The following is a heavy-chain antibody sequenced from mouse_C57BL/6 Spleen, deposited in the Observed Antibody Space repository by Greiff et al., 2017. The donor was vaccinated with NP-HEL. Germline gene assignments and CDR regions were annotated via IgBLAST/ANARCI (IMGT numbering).Heavy chain of an antibody. CDR3: ARRYDYEALDY. J-gene: IGHJ2*01. CDR1: GYAFSSSW. Sequence: QVQLKESGPELVKPGASVKISCKASGYAFSSSWMNWVKQRPGQGLEWIGRIYPGDGDTNYNGKFKGKATLTADKSSSTAYMQLSSLTSEDSAVYFCARRYDYEALDYWGQGTTLTVSS. CDR2: IYPGDGDT. V-gene: IGHV1-82*01. D-gene: IGHD2-4*01.